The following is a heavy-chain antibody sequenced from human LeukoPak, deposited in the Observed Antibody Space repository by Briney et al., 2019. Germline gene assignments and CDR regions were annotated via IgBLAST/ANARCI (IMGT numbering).Heavy chain of an antibody. CDR2: ISSDGSYK. CDR1: GFTFRSYA. J-gene: IGHJ4*02. CDR3: ARDPVGVITTVYYFDY. V-gene: IGHV3-30*04. D-gene: IGHD3-22*01. Sequence: GGSLRLSCAASGFTFRSYAIHWVRQAPGQGLEWVTIISSDGSYKNYADSVKGRFTISRDDSKNSLYLQMNSLRAEDTAVYYCARDPVGVITTVYYFDYWGQGTLVTVSS.